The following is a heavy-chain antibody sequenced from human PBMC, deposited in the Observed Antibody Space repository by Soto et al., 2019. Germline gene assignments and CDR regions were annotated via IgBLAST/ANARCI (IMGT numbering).Heavy chain of an antibody. CDR2: IIPFFGTA. V-gene: IGHV1-69*01. Sequence: SVKASCKASGGTFSSYAISWVRQAPGQGPEWMGGIIPFFGTANYAQKFQGRVTITADESTSTAYMELSSLKASDTAMYYCARGYYDFWSAVAMGGRYYYYYYYMDVWGKGTTVTVSS. D-gene: IGHD3-3*01. CDR3: ARGYYDFWSAVAMGGRYYYYYYYMDV. CDR1: GGTFSSYA. J-gene: IGHJ6*03.